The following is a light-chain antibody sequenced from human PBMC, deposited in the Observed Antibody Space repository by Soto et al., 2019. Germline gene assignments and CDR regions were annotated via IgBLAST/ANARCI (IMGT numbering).Light chain of an antibody. V-gene: IGKV1-5*03. J-gene: IGKJ1*01. Sequence: DIHMTQSPSTLSASVGDRVTITCRASQNINSWLAWYQQKPGKAPKLLIYEASSLEKGVPARFGGSGSGTEFTLTISSLQPDDFATYYCQHWSFGQGTKVDIK. CDR3: QHWS. CDR2: EAS. CDR1: QNINSW.